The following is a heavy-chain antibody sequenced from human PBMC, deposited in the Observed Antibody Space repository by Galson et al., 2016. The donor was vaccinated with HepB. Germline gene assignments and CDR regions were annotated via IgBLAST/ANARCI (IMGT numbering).Heavy chain of an antibody. V-gene: IGHV1-3*01. CDR2: ISAGNGNT. CDR3: ARGYSAYAGIDY. J-gene: IGHJ4*02. CDR1: GYSFTTYA. D-gene: IGHD5-12*01. Sequence: SVKVSCKASGYSFTTYAIHWVRQAPGQRLEWMGWISAGNGNTKYSQKFQGRVTITRDTSATTAYLELSSLRSEDTAVYYCARGYSAYAGIDYWGQGTLVTVSS.